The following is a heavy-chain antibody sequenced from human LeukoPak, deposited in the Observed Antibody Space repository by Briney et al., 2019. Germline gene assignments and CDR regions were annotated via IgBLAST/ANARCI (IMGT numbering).Heavy chain of an antibody. CDR3: ARRSLPTGFDP. CDR1: GGSFSGYY. CDR2: INHSGST. J-gene: IGHJ5*02. D-gene: IGHD3-10*01. Sequence: SETLSLTCAVYGGSFSGYYWSWIRQPPGKGLEWIGEINHSGSTNYNPSLKSRVTISVDTSKNQFSPKLSSVTAADTAVYYCARRSLPTGFDPWGQGTLVTVSS. V-gene: IGHV4-34*01.